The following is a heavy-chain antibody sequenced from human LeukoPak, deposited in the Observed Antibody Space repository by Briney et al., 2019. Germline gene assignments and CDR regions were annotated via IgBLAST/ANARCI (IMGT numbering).Heavy chain of an antibody. D-gene: IGHD1-26*01. J-gene: IGHJ4*02. V-gene: IGHV4-34*01. CDR2: INHSGST. CDR3: ASRGRRWEHPVY. CDR1: GGSFSGYY. Sequence: SETLSLTCAVYGGSFSGYYWSWIRQPPGKGLEWIGEINHSGSTNYNPSPKSRVTISVDTSKNQFSLKLSSVTAADTAVYYCASRGRRWEHPVYWGQGTLVTVSS.